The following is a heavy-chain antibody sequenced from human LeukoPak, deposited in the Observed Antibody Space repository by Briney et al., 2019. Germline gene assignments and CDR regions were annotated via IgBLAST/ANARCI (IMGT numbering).Heavy chain of an antibody. CDR1: GFIFDAHD. J-gene: IGHJ4*02. CDR3: AKPSGSGVDY. V-gene: IGHV3-30*02. CDR2: IRSDGYHT. D-gene: IGHD1-26*01. Sequence: PGGSLRLPCGASGFIFDAHDMHWVRQAPGKGLEWVAFIRSDGYHTYYADSVKGRFTITRDNSKNTLYLQMNSLRLEDMALYYCAKPSGSGVDYWGRGTRVTVSS.